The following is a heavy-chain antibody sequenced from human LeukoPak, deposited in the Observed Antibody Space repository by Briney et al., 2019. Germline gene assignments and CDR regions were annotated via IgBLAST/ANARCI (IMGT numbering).Heavy chain of an antibody. Sequence: PSETLSLTCTVSGGSISSYYWSWIRQPAGKGLEWIGRIYTSGTTNYNPSLKSRVTMSVDTSKNQFSLKLSTVTAADTAVYYCAREFPRFLEWLVNAFDIWGQGTMVTVSS. CDR2: IYTSGTT. V-gene: IGHV4-4*07. CDR3: AREFPRFLEWLVNAFDI. CDR1: GGSISSYY. J-gene: IGHJ3*02. D-gene: IGHD3-3*01.